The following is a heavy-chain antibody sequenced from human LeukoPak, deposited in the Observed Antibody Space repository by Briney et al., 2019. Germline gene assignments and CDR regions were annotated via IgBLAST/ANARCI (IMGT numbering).Heavy chain of an antibody. CDR1: GGSISSGGYY. CDR3: ARSGTITIGYYFAMDV. CDR2: IYYSGST. J-gene: IGHJ6*02. Sequence: PSQTLSLTCTVSGGSISSGGYYWSWIRQHPGKGLEWIGYIYYSGSTYYNPSLKSRVTISVGTSKNQFSLKLSSVTAADTAVYHCARSGTITIGYYFAMDVWGQGTTVTVSS. V-gene: IGHV4-31*03. D-gene: IGHD3-16*01.